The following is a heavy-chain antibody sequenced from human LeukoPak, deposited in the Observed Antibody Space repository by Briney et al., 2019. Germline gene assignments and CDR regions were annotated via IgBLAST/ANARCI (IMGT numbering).Heavy chain of an antibody. D-gene: IGHD6-19*01. J-gene: IGHJ3*02. V-gene: IGHV3-21*01. CDR1: GFTFSSYS. Sequence: PGGSLRLSCAASGFTFSSYSMNWVRQAPGKGLEWVSSISSSSSYIYYADSVKGRFTIFRDNAKNSLYLQMNSLRAEDTAVYYCARGYAGYSSGWSAIDAFDIWGQGTMVTVSS. CDR3: ARGYAGYSSGWSAIDAFDI. CDR2: ISSSSSYI.